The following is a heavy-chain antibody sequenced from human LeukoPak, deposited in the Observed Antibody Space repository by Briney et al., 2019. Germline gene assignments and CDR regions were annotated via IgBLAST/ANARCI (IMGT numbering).Heavy chain of an antibody. CDR1: GFTFSSYA. CDR2: ISYDGSNK. V-gene: IGHV3-30*01. CDR3: ARDALLPDSSGYLHDAFDI. Sequence: GGSLRLSCAASGFTFSSYAMHWVRQAPGKGLEWVAVISYDGSNKYYADSVKGRFTISRDNSKNTLYLQMNSLRAEDTAVYYCARDALLPDSSGYLHDAFDIWGQGTMVTVSS. J-gene: IGHJ3*02. D-gene: IGHD3-22*01.